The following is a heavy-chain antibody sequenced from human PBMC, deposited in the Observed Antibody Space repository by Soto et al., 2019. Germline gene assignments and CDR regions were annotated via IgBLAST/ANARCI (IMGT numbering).Heavy chain of an antibody. Sequence: SETLSLTCTVSGGSVSSGSYYWSWIRQPPGKGLEWIGYIYYSGSTNYNPSLESRVTISVDTSKNQFSLKLSSVTAADTAVYYCARDLGYSSSGFDYWGQGTLVTVSS. CDR2: IYYSGST. CDR3: ARDLGYSSSGFDY. V-gene: IGHV4-61*01. D-gene: IGHD6-13*01. J-gene: IGHJ4*02. CDR1: GGSVSSGSYY.